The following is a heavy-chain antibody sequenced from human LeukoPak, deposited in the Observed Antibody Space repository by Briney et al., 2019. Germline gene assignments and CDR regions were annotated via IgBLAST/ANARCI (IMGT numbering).Heavy chain of an antibody. Sequence: PSETLSPTCTVSGGSISSSSYYWGWIRQPPGKGLEWIGSIYYSGSTYYNPSLKSRVTISVDTSKNQFSLKLSSVTAADTAVFYCARWGNVAAAIGLEDYHLDYWGQGTLVTVSS. V-gene: IGHV4-39*01. CDR3: ARWGNVAAAIGLEDYHLDY. CDR2: IYYSGST. J-gene: IGHJ4*02. CDR1: GGSISSSSYY. D-gene: IGHD2-2*02.